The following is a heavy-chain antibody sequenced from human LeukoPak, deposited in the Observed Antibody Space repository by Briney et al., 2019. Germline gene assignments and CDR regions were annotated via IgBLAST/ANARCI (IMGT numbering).Heavy chain of an antibody. D-gene: IGHD1-1*01. V-gene: IGHV4-38-2*02. J-gene: IGHJ5*02. CDR1: GYSISSGYY. Sequence: SETLSLTCIVSGYSISSGYYWGWIRQPPGKGLEWIGSIYHSGSTYYNPSLKSRVTISVDTSKNQFSLKLSSVTAADTAVYYCARASRGLEPYNWFDPWGQGTLVTVSS. CDR2: IYHSGST. CDR3: ARASRGLEPYNWFDP.